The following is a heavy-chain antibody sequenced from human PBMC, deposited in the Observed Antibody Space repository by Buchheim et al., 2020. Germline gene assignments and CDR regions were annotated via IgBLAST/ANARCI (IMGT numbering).Heavy chain of an antibody. Sequence: QVQLVQSGAEVKKPGASVKVSCKASGYTFTGYYMHWVRQAPGQGLEWMGWINPNSGGTNYAQKFQGRVTMTRDTSISTAYMELSRLRSDDTAVYYCARCLHGLAYCGGDCYPEGVAYYYGMDVWGQGTT. J-gene: IGHJ6*02. V-gene: IGHV1-2*02. CDR2: INPNSGGT. D-gene: IGHD2-21*02. CDR1: GYTFTGYY. CDR3: ARCLHGLAYCGGDCYPEGVAYYYGMDV.